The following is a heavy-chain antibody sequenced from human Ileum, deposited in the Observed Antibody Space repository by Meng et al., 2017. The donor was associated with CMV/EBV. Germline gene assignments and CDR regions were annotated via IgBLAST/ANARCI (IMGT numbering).Heavy chain of an antibody. J-gene: IGHJ4*02. CDR1: SASISPYY. D-gene: IGHD3-10*01. CDR3: ARGQTVRGFEY. V-gene: IGHV4-4*07. CDR2: IYTGGPT. Sequence: QADLRESGPGLVKPSETLSLTCTVSSASISPYYWTWIRQPAGKGLEWIGRIYTGGPTDYNPSLKSRVTMSVDTSKNQFFLNLSSVTAADTAVYYCARGQTVRGFEYWGLGILVTVSS.